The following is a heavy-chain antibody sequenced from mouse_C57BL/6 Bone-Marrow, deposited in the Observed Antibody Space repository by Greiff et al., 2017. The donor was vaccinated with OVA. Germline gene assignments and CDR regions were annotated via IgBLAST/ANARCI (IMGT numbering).Heavy chain of an antibody. V-gene: IGHV2-9-1*01. D-gene: IGHD1-1*01. CDR2: IWPGGGT. J-gene: IGHJ1*03. Sequence: QVQLQQSGPGLVAPSQSLSIPCTVSGFSLTSYAISWVRQPPGKGLEWLGVIWPGGGTNYNSALKSSLSIRKDNSKSQVFVKMNSLQTDDTARYYCARKPIYYYGSSYWYFDVWGTGTTVTVAS. CDR3: ARKPIYYYGSSYWYFDV. CDR1: GFSLTSYA.